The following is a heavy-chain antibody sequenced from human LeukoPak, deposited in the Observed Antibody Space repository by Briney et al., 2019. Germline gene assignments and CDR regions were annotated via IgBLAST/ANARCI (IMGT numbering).Heavy chain of an antibody. CDR2: ISSNGDNT. J-gene: IGHJ4*02. V-gene: IGHV3-64D*06. Sequence: PGGSLRFSCSVSGFTFSTYVMHWVRQAPGKGLEYVSAISSNGDNTYYADSVKGRFTISRDNSKNTLYLQMSSLRADDTAVYYRVRGTGYWGQGTLVTVSS. CDR3: VRGTGY. CDR1: GFTFSTYV.